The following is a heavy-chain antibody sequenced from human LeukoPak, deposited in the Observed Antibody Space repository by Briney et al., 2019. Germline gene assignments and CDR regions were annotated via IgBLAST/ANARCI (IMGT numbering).Heavy chain of an antibody. Sequence: PSETLSLTCAVSGGSFSGYYWSWIRQPAGKGLEWIGEINHSGSTNYNPSLKSRVTISVDTSKNQFSLKLSSVTAADTAVYYCARGLAAAGIYYYYYYMDVWGKGTTVTVSS. V-gene: IGHV4-34*01. J-gene: IGHJ6*03. CDR1: GGSFSGYY. CDR3: ARGLAAAGIYYYYYYMDV. CDR2: INHSGST. D-gene: IGHD6-13*01.